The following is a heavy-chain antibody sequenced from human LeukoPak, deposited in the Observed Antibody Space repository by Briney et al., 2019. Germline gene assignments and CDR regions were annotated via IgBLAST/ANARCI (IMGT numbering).Heavy chain of an antibody. CDR2: IYYSGDT. D-gene: IGHD5-18*01. CDR3: ARAPRDTNSWYYFDY. J-gene: IGHJ4*02. V-gene: IGHV4-31*02. CDR1: GGSISGGDYY. Sequence: KPSQTLSLTCTVSGGSISGGDYYWSWIRQHPGKGLEWIGYIYYSGDTYYNPSLKSRVTISVDTSKNQFSLKLSSVTAADTAVYYCARAPRDTNSWYYFDYWGQGTLVSVSS.